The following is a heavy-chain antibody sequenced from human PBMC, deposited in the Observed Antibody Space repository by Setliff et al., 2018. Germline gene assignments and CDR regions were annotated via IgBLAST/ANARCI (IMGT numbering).Heavy chain of an antibody. CDR2: FHTGGAT. CDR3: ARESATIGEFPLYYFDK. Sequence: SETLSLTCTVSGASVRSHYWSWIRQSAGRGLEWIGHFHTGGATDYNLSLKSRVTISLDSSKNQFSLRLSSVTAADAAVYFCARESATIGEFPLYYFDKWGQGIPVTVSS. V-gene: IGHV4-4*07. D-gene: IGHD3-10*01. J-gene: IGHJ4*02. CDR1: GASVRSHY.